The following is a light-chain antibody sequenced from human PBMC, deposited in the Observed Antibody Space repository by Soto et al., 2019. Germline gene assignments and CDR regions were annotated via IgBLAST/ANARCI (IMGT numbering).Light chain of an antibody. Sequence: EIVMTQSPATLSVSIGERATLSCRASQSVSRNLAWYQLKPGQAPRLLIYGASSRAPGIPDRFSGRGSGTDFTLTITRLEPEDFAVYYCQQYGGSSWTFGQGTKVDIK. V-gene: IGKV3-20*01. CDR3: QQYGGSSWT. J-gene: IGKJ1*01. CDR1: QSVSRN. CDR2: GAS.